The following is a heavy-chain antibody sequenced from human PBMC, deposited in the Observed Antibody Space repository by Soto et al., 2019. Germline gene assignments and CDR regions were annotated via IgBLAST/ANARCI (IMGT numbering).Heavy chain of an antibody. CDR1: GGSISRNY. Sequence: QVQLQESGPGLVKPSETLSLTCTVSGGSISRNYWSWIRQPPGKGLEWIGYIYYSGSTKYNPSLKIRVTITVGPSKVPFALYRSSATAADTAVDSGARGSWDVLHLALWCGGTKVAVAS. V-gene: IGHV4-59*01. CDR2: IYYSGST. CDR3: ARGSWDVLHLAL. D-gene: IGHD1-26*01. J-gene: IGHJ2*01.